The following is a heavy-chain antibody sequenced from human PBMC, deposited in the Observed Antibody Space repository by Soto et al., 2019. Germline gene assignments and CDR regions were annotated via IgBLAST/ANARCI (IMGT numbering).Heavy chain of an antibody. Sequence: ASVKVSCKASGGTFSSYAISWVRQAPGQGLEWMGGIIPIFGTANYAQKFQGRVTITADESTSTAYMELSSLRSEDTAVYYCAGSPDTIFGVVILNYYYYGMDVWGQGTTVTVSS. V-gene: IGHV1-69*13. CDR3: AGSPDTIFGVVILNYYYYGMDV. D-gene: IGHD3-3*01. J-gene: IGHJ6*02. CDR1: GGTFSSYA. CDR2: IIPIFGTA.